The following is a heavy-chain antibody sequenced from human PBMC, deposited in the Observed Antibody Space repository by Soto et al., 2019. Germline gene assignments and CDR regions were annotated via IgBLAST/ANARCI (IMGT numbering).Heavy chain of an antibody. CDR1: GGSISSSSYY. V-gene: IGHV4-39*01. CDR3: ARHMDITGTTWGLFFDY. Sequence: SETLSLTCTVSGGSISSSSYYWGWIRQPPGKGLEWIGSIYYSGSTYHNPSLKSRVTISVDTSKNQFSLKLSSVTAADTAVYYCARHMDITGTTWGLFFDYWGQGTLVTVSS. J-gene: IGHJ4*02. CDR2: IYYSGST. D-gene: IGHD1-7*01.